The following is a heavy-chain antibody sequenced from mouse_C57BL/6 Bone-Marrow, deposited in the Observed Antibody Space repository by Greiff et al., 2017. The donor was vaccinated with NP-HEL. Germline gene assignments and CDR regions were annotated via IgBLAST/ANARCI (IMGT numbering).Heavy chain of an antibody. D-gene: IGHD1-1*01. V-gene: IGHV5-4*01. Sequence: DVMLVESGGGLVKPGGSLKLSCAASGFTFSSYAMSWVRQTPEKRLEWVATISDGGSYTSYHDNVKGRFTISRDNAKNNLYLQMSHLKSEDTAMYYCAREEDYYGSSYYFDYWGQGTTLTVSS. CDR3: AREEDYYGSSYYFDY. CDR2: ISDGGSYT. CDR1: GFTFSSYA. J-gene: IGHJ2*01.